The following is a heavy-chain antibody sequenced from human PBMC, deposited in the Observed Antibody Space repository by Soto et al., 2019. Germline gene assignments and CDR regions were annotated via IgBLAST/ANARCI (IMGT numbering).Heavy chain of an antibody. CDR1: GGTFGNHA. CDR2: IIPVLGVG. CDR3: AREAGYSYGYVFDY. J-gene: IGHJ4*02. D-gene: IGHD5-18*01. V-gene: IGHV1-69*09. Sequence: QAQLVQSGAEVKKPGSSVKVSCTASGGTFGNHAISWVRQAPGQGLEWMGGIIPVLGVGDNAQKCQGRVTITADTSTNTAYMELSSLRSEDTAHYYGAREAGYSYGYVFDYWGQGTLVIVSS.